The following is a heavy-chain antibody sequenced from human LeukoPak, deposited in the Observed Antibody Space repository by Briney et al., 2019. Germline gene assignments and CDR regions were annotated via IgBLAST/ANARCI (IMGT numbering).Heavy chain of an antibody. CDR1: GFTFSSYS. V-gene: IGHV3-15*01. D-gene: IGHD5-18*01. Sequence: GGSLRLSCAASGFTFSSYSMNWIRQAPGKGLEWVGRIKSKTDGGTTDYAAPVKGRFTISRDDSKNTLYLQMNSLKTEDTAVYYCTQYTYGFFQYWGQGTLVTVSS. J-gene: IGHJ4*02. CDR2: IKSKTDGGTT. CDR3: TQYTYGFFQY.